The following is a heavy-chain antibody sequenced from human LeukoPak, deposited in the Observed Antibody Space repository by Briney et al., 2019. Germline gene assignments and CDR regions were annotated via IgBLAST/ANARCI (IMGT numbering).Heavy chain of an antibody. CDR3: ARGRFGPGYYYYMDV. D-gene: IGHD3/OR15-3a*01. Sequence: SETLSLTCAVYGGSFSGYYWSWIRQPPGKGLEWIGEINHSGSTNYNPSLKSRVTISVDTSKNQFSLKLSSVNAADTAVYYCARGRFGPGYYYYMDVWGKGTTVTVSS. CDR2: INHSGST. CDR1: GGSFSGYY. J-gene: IGHJ6*03. V-gene: IGHV4-34*01.